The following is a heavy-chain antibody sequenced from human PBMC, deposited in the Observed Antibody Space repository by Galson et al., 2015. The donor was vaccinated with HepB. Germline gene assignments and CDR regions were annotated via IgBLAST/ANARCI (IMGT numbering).Heavy chain of an antibody. V-gene: IGHV3-30*18. CDR1: GFTFSSYG. Sequence: SLRLSCAASGFTFSSYGMHWVRQAPGKGLEWVAVISYDGSNKYYADSVKGRFTISRDNSKNTLYLQMNSLRAEDTAVYYCAKESGVSVMIYFQHWGQGTLVTVSS. D-gene: IGHD3/OR15-3a*01. J-gene: IGHJ1*01. CDR2: ISYDGSNK. CDR3: AKESGVSVMIYFQH.